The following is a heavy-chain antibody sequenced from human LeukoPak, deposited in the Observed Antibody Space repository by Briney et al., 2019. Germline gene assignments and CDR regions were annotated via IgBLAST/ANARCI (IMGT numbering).Heavy chain of an antibody. CDR3: ARLSQYPLLLWFGELSLGIDY. CDR1: GYSFTSYW. J-gene: IGHJ4*02. CDR2: IYPGDSDT. Sequence: GESLKISCKGSGYSFTSYWIGWVRQMPGKGLEWMGIIYPGDSDTRYSPSFQGQVTISADKSISTAYLQWSSLKASDTAMYYCARLSQYPLLLWFGELSLGIDYWGQGTLVAVSS. V-gene: IGHV5-51*01. D-gene: IGHD3-10*01.